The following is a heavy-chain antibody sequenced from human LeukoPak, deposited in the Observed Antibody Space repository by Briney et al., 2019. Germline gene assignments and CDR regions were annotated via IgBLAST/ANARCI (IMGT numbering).Heavy chain of an antibody. D-gene: IGHD4-17*01. CDR2: IYYSGST. CDR3: ASTTVDAFDI. J-gene: IGHJ3*02. CDR1: GGSISSSSYY. Sequence: KTSETLSLTCTVSGGSISSSSYYWGWIRQPPGKGLEWIGSIYYSGSTYYNPSLKSRVTISVDTSKNQFSLKLSSVTAADTAVYYCASTTVDAFDIWGQGTMVTVSS. V-gene: IGHV4-39*01.